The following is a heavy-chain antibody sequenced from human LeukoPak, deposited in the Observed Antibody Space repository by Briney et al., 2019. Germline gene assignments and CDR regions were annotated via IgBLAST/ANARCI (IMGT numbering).Heavy chain of an antibody. V-gene: IGHV4-4*07. D-gene: IGHD2-15*01. CDR3: AREGGYCSGGSCYPRFDFDY. CDR1: GGSISSYY. J-gene: IGHJ4*02. Sequence: SETLSLTCSVSGGSISSYYWSWIRQPAGKGLEYIGRIYSSGRSDYNPSLKSRVTMSVDTSKNQFSLKVTSVTAADTAVYYCAREGGYCSGGSCYPRFDFDYWGQGTLVTVSS. CDR2: IYSSGRS.